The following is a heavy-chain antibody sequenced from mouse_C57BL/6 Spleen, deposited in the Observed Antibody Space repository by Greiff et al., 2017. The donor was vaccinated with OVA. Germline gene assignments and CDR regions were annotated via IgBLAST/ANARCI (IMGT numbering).Heavy chain of an antibody. V-gene: IGHV1-26*01. CDR2: INPNNGGT. CDR3: ASPITWDAMDY. Sequence: EVQLQQSGPELVKPGASVKISCKASGYTFTDYYMNWVKQSHGKSLEWIGDINPNNGGTSYNQKFKGKATLTVDKSSSTAYMELRSLTSEDSAVYYCASPITWDAMDYWGQGTSVTVSS. CDR1: GYTFTDYY. D-gene: IGHD1-1*01. J-gene: IGHJ4*01.